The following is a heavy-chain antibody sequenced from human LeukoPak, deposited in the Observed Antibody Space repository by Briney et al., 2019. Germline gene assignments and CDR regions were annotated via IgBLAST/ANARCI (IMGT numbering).Heavy chain of an antibody. CDR3: TRDSAYCGGDCYFDY. CDR1: GFSFGDYA. Sequence: GGSLRLSCTASGFSFGDYAMSWVGQVPGKGRGGVGFIRSKAYGGTTEYAASVKGRFTISRDDSKSIAYLQMNSLKTEDTAVYYCTRDSAYCGGDCYFDYWGQGTLVTVSS. CDR2: IRSKAYGGTT. D-gene: IGHD2-21*02. J-gene: IGHJ4*02. V-gene: IGHV3-49*04.